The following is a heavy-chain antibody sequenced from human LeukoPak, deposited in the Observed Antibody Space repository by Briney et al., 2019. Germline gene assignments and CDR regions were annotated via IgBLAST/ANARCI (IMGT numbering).Heavy chain of an antibody. V-gene: IGHV4-59*01. CDR1: GGSISSYY. CDR2: IYYSGRT. Sequence: PSETLSLTCTVSGGSISSYYWSWIRQPPGKGLECIGYIYYSGRTNYNPSLKSRVTISVDTSKNQFSLKLSSVTAADTAVYYCARSGYRYGVRYYYYMDVWGKGTTVTVSS. D-gene: IGHD5-18*01. CDR3: ARSGYRYGVRYYYYMDV. J-gene: IGHJ6*03.